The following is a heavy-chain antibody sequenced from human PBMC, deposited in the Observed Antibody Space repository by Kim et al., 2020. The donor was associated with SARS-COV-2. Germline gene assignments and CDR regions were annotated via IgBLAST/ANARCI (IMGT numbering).Heavy chain of an antibody. CDR3: ARDGMAVRGVIYYYYGMDV. V-gene: IGHV4-34*01. J-gene: IGHJ6*02. CDR2: INHSGST. Sequence: SETLSLTCAVYGGSFSGYYWSWIRQPPGKGLEWIGEINHSGSTNYNPSLKSRVTISVDTSKNQFSLKLSSVTAADTAVYYCARDGMAVRGVIYYYYGMDVWGQGTTVTVSS. CDR1: GGSFSGYY. D-gene: IGHD3-10*01.